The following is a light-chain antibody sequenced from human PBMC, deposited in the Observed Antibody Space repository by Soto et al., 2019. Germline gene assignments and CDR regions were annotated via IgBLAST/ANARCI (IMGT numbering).Light chain of an antibody. Sequence: EIVMTQSPATLSVSPGERVSLSCRASQSLNFNLAWYQQKPGQPPRLLIYDASTRATRIPSRFSGSGSGTEFTLTISSLQSEDVAVYYCQQYDNWPRTFGQGTKVDSK. CDR1: QSLNFN. V-gene: IGKV3-15*01. J-gene: IGKJ1*01. CDR3: QQYDNWPRT. CDR2: DAS.